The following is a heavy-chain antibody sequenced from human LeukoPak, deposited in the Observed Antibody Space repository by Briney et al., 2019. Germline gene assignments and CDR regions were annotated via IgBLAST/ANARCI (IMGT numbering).Heavy chain of an antibody. J-gene: IGHJ3*02. CDR3: ARESVRGYCSGGSCYSGAFDI. D-gene: IGHD2-15*01. Sequence: ASVKVSCKASGYTLTSYYMHWVRQAPGQGLEWMGIINPSGGSTSYAQKFQGRVTMTRDTSTSTVYMELSSLRSEDTAVYYCARESVRGYCSGGSCYSGAFDIWGQGTMVTVSS. V-gene: IGHV1-46*01. CDR2: INPSGGST. CDR1: GYTLTSYY.